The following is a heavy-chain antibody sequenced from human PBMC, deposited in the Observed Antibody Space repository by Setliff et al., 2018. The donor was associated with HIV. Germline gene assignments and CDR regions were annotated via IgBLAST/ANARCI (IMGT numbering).Heavy chain of an antibody. CDR1: GVSISSVTFS. J-gene: IGHJ3*02. Sequence: SETLSLTCAVSGVSISSVTFSWSWIRQHPGKGLEWIGYIFHSGTTYYKPSLKSRAMISVDTSKNQFSLNLSSVTAADTAVYYCATSAAGSDAFEIWGQGTMVTV. V-gene: IGHV4-31*11. D-gene: IGHD6-19*01. CDR2: IFHSGTT. CDR3: ATSAAGSDAFEI.